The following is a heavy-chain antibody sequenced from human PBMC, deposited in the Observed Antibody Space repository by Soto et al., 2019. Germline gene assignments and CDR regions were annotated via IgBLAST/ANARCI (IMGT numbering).Heavy chain of an antibody. Sequence: EVQLLESGGGLEQPGGFLRLSCAASGFTLSSYGMSWVRQSPGKGLEWVSGISVSGSTYYADSVKGRFTISRDNSKNSLYLQMDNPRAEDTAVYYCAKGNSFDYWGQGTLVTVSS. CDR1: GFTLSSYG. V-gene: IGHV3-23*01. J-gene: IGHJ4*02. CDR2: ISVSGST. D-gene: IGHD1-26*01. CDR3: AKGNSFDY.